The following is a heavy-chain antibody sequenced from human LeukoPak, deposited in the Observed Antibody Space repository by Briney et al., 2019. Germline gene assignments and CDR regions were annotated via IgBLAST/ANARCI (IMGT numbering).Heavy chain of an antibody. J-gene: IGHJ4*02. CDR3: ARDQGSTSRGIDY. Sequence: GGSLRLSCAGFGFTFSNYWMHWVRQAPGKGLVWVSRIYSDGNTTNYADSVKGRFTISRDNAKNTLYLQMNSLRAEDTAVYYCARDQGSTSRGIDYWGQGTLVTVSS. CDR2: IYSDGNTT. D-gene: IGHD2-2*01. CDR1: GFTFSNYW. V-gene: IGHV3-74*01.